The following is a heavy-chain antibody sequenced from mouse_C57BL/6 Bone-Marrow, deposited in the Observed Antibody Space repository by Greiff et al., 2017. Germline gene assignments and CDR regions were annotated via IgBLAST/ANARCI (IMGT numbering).Heavy chain of an antibody. V-gene: IGHV1-62-2*01. CDR3: ERRERGTTVVATDGAMDD. CDR1: GYTFTEYS. Sequence: VQLQQPGAELVKPGASVKLSCKASGYTFTEYSIHWVKQRSGQGLEWIGWFYPGSGSIKYNEKFKDKATLTADTSYSTVYMDLSRLTSEDSAVYFGERRERGTTVVATDGAMDDWGKGTSVTVSS. CDR2: FYPGSGSI. J-gene: IGHJ4*01. D-gene: IGHD1-1*01.